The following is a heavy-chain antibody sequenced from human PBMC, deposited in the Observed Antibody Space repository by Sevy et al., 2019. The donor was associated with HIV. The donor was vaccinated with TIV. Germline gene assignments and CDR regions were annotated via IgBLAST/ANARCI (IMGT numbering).Heavy chain of an antibody. CDR2: IIPILGIA. V-gene: IGHV1-69*10. CDR3: ARGLQRYYYYYYMDV. Sequence: ASVKVSCKASGGTFSSYAISWVRQAPGQGLEWMGGIIPILGIANYAQKFQGRVTITADKSTSTAYMELSSLRSEDTAVYYCARGLQRYYYYYYMDVWGKGTTVTVSS. CDR1: GGTFSSYA. J-gene: IGHJ6*03.